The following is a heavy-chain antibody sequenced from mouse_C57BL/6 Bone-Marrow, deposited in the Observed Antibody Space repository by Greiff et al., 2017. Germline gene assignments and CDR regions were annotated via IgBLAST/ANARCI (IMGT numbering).Heavy chain of an antibody. CDR2: SRNKANDYTT. CDR3: ARENYYGFFDY. Sequence: DVMLVESGGGLVQSGRSLRLSCATSGFTFSDFYMEWVRQAPGKGLEWIAASRNKANDYTTEYSASVKGRFIVSRDTSQSILYLQMNALRAEDTAIYYCARENYYGFFDYWGQGTTLTVSS. V-gene: IGHV7-1*01. D-gene: IGHD1-1*01. CDR1: GFTFSDFY. J-gene: IGHJ2*01.